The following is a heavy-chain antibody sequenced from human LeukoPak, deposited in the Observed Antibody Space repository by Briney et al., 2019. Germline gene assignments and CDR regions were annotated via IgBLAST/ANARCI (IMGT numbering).Heavy chain of an antibody. Sequence: GGSLRLSCAASGFTFSSYSMNWVRQAPGKGLEWVSSISSSSSYIYYADSVKGRFTISRDNAKNSLYLQMNSLRAEDTAVYYCARVIDSSGYYPWFDPWGQGTLVTVSS. D-gene: IGHD3-22*01. J-gene: IGHJ5*02. CDR1: GFTFSSYS. V-gene: IGHV3-21*01. CDR3: ARVIDSSGYYPWFDP. CDR2: ISSSSSYI.